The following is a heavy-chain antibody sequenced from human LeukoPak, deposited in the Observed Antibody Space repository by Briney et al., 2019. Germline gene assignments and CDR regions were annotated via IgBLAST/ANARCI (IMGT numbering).Heavy chain of an antibody. CDR1: GGSFSCYY. Sequence: PSETLSLTCAVYGGSFSCYYWSWIRQPPGKWLEWIGEINHSGSTNYNPSLKSRVTISVDTSKNQFSLKLSSVTAADTAVYYCARFDVGYYDSRGYYSVLWSQGTLVTVSS. CDR3: ARFDVGYYDSRGYYSVL. J-gene: IGHJ4*02. CDR2: INHSGST. V-gene: IGHV4-34*01. D-gene: IGHD3-22*01.